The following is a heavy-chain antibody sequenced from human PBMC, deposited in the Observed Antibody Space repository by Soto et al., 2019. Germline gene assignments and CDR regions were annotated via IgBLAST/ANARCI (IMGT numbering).Heavy chain of an antibody. Sequence: QVQLVESGGGLVKPGGSLRLSCAASGLTFSDYYMSWVRQAPGKGLEWVSYITSSGGYTKYAASVQGRFTISRDNAKNTLYLQMNSLRAEDTAVYYCARDLDGSDVWGQGTTVTVSS. CDR2: ITSSGGYT. V-gene: IGHV3-11*05. CDR3: ARDLDGSDV. CDR1: GLTFSDYY. J-gene: IGHJ6*02.